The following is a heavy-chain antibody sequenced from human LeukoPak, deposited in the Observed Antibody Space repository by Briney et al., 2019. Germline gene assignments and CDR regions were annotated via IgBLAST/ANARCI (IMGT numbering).Heavy chain of an antibody. CDR2: ISSSSSYI. J-gene: IGHJ4*02. Sequence: GGSLRLSCAASGFTFSSYSMNWVRQAPGKGLEWVSSISSSSSYIYYADSVKGRFTISRDNAKNSLYLQMNSLRAEDTAVYYCAKDGQLLWFGELFDWDQGTLVTVSS. V-gene: IGHV3-21*04. D-gene: IGHD3-10*01. CDR3: AKDGQLLWFGELFD. CDR1: GFTFSSYS.